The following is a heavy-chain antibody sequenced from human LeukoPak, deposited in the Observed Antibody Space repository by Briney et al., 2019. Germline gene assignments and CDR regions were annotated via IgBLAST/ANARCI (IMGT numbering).Heavy chain of an antibody. CDR3: ARVPMGLLLRKHWFDP. CDR1: GDSVSSNSAA. CDR2: TYYRSKWYN. D-gene: IGHD2/OR15-2a*01. J-gene: IGHJ5*02. Sequence: SQTLSLTCAISGDSVSSNSAAWNWIRQSPSRGLEWLGRTYYRSKWYNDYAVSVKSRITINPDTSKNQFSLQLNSVTPEDTAVYYCARVPMGLLLRKHWFDPWGQGTLVTVSS. V-gene: IGHV6-1*01.